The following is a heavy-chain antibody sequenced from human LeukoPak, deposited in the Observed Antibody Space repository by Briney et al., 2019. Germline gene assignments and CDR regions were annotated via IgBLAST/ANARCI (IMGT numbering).Heavy chain of an antibody. CDR2: VIPVLNIT. V-gene: IGHV1-69*04. J-gene: IGHJ6*02. CDR3: ARDQGLTAPPPYGLDV. Sequence: SVKVSCKTSGGTFSSSAITWVRQAPGQGLEWMGRVIPVLNITTYAQKFQGSVTVTADTSTSTVYMELSSLRSEETAVYYCARDQGLTAPPPYGLDVWGQGTTVIVSS. CDR1: GGTFSSSA. D-gene: IGHD5-18*01.